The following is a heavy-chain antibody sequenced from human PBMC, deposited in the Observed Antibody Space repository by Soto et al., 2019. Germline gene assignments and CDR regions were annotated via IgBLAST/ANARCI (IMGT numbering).Heavy chain of an antibody. CDR3: ANGAPDRYDSSTYFDY. J-gene: IGHJ4*02. CDR2: ISYDGSNK. CDR1: GFTFSSYG. V-gene: IGHV3-30*18. Sequence: PGGSLRLSCAASGFTFSSYGMHWVRQAPGKGLEWVAVISYDGSNKYYADSVKGRFTISRDNSKNTLYLQMNSLRAEDTAVYYCANGAPDRYDSSTYFDYWGQGTRVTVSS. D-gene: IGHD3-22*01.